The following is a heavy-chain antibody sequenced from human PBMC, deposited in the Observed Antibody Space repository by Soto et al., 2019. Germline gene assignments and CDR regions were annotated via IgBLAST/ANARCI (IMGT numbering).Heavy chain of an antibody. CDR3: ARFRRGPAALFDKD. Sequence: PSERLSLASAVCGGRVWVFYGGGIRQPPGKGLEWIGEINDSGSTNYNPSLKSRVTLSVDTSKNQFSLKLSSMTAADTAVYYCARFRRGPAALFDKDWGQGILVTVSS. CDR2: INDSGST. V-gene: IGHV4-34*10. D-gene: IGHD2-2*01. J-gene: IGHJ4*02. CDR1: GGRVWVFY.